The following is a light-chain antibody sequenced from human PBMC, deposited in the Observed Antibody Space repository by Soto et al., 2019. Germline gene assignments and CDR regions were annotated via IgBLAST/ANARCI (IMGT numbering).Light chain of an antibody. CDR2: LGS. V-gene: IGKV2-28*01. CDR1: HSRLXKXEDND. CDR3: MQALQTPLT. Sequence: IVVTQSPLSLPVTPGEPASISGXCNHSRLXKXEDNDLDWDLQKTGRSPRLLIYLGSTRASGVPDRVSSSGSGTDFTLKISRVEAADVGVYFCMQALQTPLTFGGGTKVHIK. J-gene: IGKJ4*01.